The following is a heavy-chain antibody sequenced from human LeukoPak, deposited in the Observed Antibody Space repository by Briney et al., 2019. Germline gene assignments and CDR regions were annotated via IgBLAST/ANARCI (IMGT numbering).Heavy chain of an antibody. CDR1: GFTFSPYW. CDR2: IKSDGSSP. CDR3: ARDKGYTMDV. J-gene: IGHJ6*02. D-gene: IGHD1-1*01. Sequence: GGSLRLSCATSGFTFSPYWMHWVRQGPGKGLVWVANIKSDGSSPTYADSVKGRFTISRDNAKNTLYLQMNGLRVEDTAKYYCARDKGYTMDVWGQGTTVTVPS. V-gene: IGHV3-74*01.